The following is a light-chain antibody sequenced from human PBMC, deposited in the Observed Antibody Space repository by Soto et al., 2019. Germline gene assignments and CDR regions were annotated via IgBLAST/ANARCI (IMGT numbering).Light chain of an antibody. CDR3: QQRSNWPRT. CDR1: QSVSSY. V-gene: IGKV3-11*01. Sequence: EIVLTQSPATLSLSPCERATLSCRASQSVSSYLAWYQQKPGQAPRLLIYDASNRATGIPARFSGSGSGTDFTLTISSLEPEDFAVYYCQQRSNWPRTFGQGTKVHIK. J-gene: IGKJ1*01. CDR2: DAS.